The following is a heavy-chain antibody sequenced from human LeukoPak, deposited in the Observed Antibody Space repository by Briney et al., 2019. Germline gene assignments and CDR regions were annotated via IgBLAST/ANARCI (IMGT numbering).Heavy chain of an antibody. CDR2: ISDSGGST. Sequence: GGSLRLSCSASGFPFSSYAMHWVRQAPGKGLEYVSAISDSGGSTYYADSVKGRFTISRDNSKSTLYLQINSLRAEDTAVYYCARDPTARIAVPDYWGQGTLVTVSS. CDR3: ARDPTARIAVPDY. J-gene: IGHJ4*02. D-gene: IGHD6-19*01. CDR1: GFPFSSYA. V-gene: IGHV3-64*04.